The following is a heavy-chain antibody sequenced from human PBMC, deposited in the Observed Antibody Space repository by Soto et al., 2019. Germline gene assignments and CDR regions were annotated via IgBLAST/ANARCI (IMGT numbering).Heavy chain of an antibody. V-gene: IGHV3-30*18. CDR3: VKPKEHFYDSSPGET. J-gene: IGHJ5*02. Sequence: GGSLRLSCAASGFTFSNYGMHWVRQAPGKGLEWVAIISFDGNNKYYSDSVKGRFTISRDNSKNMVFLQMNSLRPEDTAVYYCVKPKEHFYDSSPGETWGPGTPVTVSS. D-gene: IGHD3-22*01. CDR2: ISFDGNNK. CDR1: GFTFSNYG.